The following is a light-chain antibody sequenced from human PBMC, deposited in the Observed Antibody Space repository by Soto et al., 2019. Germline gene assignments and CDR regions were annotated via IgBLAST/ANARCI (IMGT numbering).Light chain of an antibody. V-gene: IGKV1-39*01. CDR1: QSISSY. J-gene: IGKJ1*01. Sequence: DIPMTQSPSSLSASVGDRVTITCRASQSISSYLNWYQQKPGKAPKLLIYAASSLQSGVPSRFSGSGSGTDFTRTISSQPPEDFATYYCQQSYSTLRTVGQGTPVEIK. CDR2: AAS. CDR3: QQSYSTLRT.